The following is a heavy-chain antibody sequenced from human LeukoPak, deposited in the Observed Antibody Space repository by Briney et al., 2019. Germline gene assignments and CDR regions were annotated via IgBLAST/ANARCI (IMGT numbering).Heavy chain of an antibody. CDR3: ASMRWLQSSVDY. V-gene: IGHV3-74*01. Sequence: GGSLRLSSAASGFTFSSDWRHWGRHAPGEGRGWVSRSNSDGSSTSYADSVQGRFTISRDNAKNTLYLQMNSLRAEDTAVYYCASMRWLQSSVDYWGQGTLVTVSS. D-gene: IGHD5-24*01. CDR2: SNSDGSST. J-gene: IGHJ4*02. CDR1: GFTFSSDW.